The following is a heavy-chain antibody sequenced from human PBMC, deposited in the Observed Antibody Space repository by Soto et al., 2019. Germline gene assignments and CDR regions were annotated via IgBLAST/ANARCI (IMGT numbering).Heavy chain of an antibody. D-gene: IGHD6-13*01. Sequence: ASVKVSCRASGYTFTGYYMHWVRQAPGQGLEWMGWINPNSGGTNYAQKFQGWVTMTRDTSISTAYMELSRLRSDDTAVYYCARALHSIGIAGKRRSDPWNGMDVWGQGTKVNVS. CDR1: GYTFTGYY. J-gene: IGHJ6*02. CDR3: ARALHSIGIAGKRRSDPWNGMDV. V-gene: IGHV1-2*04. CDR2: INPNSGGT.